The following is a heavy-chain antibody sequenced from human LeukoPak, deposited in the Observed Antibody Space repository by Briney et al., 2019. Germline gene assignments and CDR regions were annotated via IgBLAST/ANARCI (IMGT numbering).Heavy chain of an antibody. CDR2: IIPIFGTA. CDR1: GGTFSSYA. V-gene: IGHV1-69*05. CDR3: ARERGNEMATPTSFDY. D-gene: IGHD5-24*01. Sequence: SVKVSCKASGGTFSSYAISWVRQAPGQGLEWMGGIIPIFGTANYAQKCQGRVTITTDESTSTACMELSSLRSEDTAVYYCARERGNEMATPTSFDYWGQGTLVTVSS. J-gene: IGHJ4*02.